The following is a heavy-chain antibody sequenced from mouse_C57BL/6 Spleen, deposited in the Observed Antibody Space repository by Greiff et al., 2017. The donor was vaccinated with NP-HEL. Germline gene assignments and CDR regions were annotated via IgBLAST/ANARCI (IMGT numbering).Heavy chain of an antibody. D-gene: IGHD1-1*01. CDR3: ARRGDYGSSPYYAMDY. J-gene: IGHJ4*01. V-gene: IGHV1-9*01. CDR1: GYTFTGYW. Sequence: QVQLKQSGAELMKPGASVKLSCKATGYTFTGYWIEWVKQRPGHGLEWIGEILPGSGSTNYNEKFKGKATFTADTSSNTAYMQLSSLTTEDSAIYYCARRGDYGSSPYYAMDYWGQGTSVTVSS. CDR2: ILPGSGST.